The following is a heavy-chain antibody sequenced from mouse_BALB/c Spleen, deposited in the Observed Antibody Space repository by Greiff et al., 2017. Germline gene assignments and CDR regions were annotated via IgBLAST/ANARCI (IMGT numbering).Heavy chain of an antibody. J-gene: IGHJ4*01. V-gene: IGHV1-54*01. Sequence: VQLQQSGAELVKPGASVKLSCKASGYTFTSYWMHWVKQRPGQGLEWIGVINPGSGGTNYNEKFKGKATLTADKSSSTAYMQLSSLTSDDSAVYFCARSRQLGLPAMDYWGQGTSVTVSS. D-gene: IGHD3-2*01. CDR3: ARSRQLGLPAMDY. CDR1: GYTFTSYW. CDR2: INPGSGGT.